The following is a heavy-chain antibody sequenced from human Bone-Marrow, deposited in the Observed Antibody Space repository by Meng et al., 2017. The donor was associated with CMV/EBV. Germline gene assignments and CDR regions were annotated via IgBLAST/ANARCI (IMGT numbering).Heavy chain of an antibody. CDR2: ISGSGGST. Sequence: GSLKISCAASGFTFSSYAMSWVRQAPGKGLEWVSAISGSGGSTYYADSVKGRFTISRDNSKNTLYLQMNSLRAEDTAVYYCAKIKKSNGGNYFDYWGQGTLVPVSS. J-gene: IGHJ4*02. CDR1: GFTFSSYA. V-gene: IGHV3-23*01. D-gene: IGHD3-16*01. CDR3: AKIKKSNGGNYFDY.